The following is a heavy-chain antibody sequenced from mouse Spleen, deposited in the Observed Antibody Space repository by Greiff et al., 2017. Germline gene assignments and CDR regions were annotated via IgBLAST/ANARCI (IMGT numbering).Heavy chain of an antibody. CDR3: ARGDYGSSSWYFDV. Sequence: EVQLVESGPELVKPGASVKMSCKASGYTFTSYVMHWVKQKPGQGLEWIGYINPYNDGTKYNEKFKGKATLTSDKSSSTAYMELSSLTSEDSAVYYCARGDYGSSSWYFDVWGAGTTVTVSS. D-gene: IGHD1-1*01. J-gene: IGHJ1*01. CDR1: GYTFTSYV. V-gene: IGHV1-14*01. CDR2: INPYNDGT.